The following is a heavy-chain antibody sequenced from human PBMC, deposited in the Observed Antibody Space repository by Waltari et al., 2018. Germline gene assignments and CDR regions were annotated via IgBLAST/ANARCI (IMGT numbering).Heavy chain of an antibody. CDR3: TMWDYGDYSAFQY. J-gene: IGHJ4*02. V-gene: IGHV1-3*04. Sequence: QVQFVQSGAEVKKPGASVKVSCKASGYTFTAYSIHWVRQAPGQRLDGLGWINTGNDKTKYSQKFQGRVTMTKDTSANTAYMELSSLRSEDTAVYYCTMWDYGDYSAFQYWGQGTLITVSS. CDR1: GYTFTAYS. D-gene: IGHD4-17*01. CDR2: INTGNDKT.